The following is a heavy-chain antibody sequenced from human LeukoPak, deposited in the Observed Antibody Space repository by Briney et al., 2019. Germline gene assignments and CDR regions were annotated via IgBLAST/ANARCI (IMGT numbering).Heavy chain of an antibody. CDR2: ISEDGRAK. CDR3: ARPYYGSADY. Sequence: GSLRLSCIAPAFSFGTYRMSWVRQGPGLGMGWVANISEDGRAKYYVDSVMGRFTISRDNAKNSLYLQMNSLRAEDTAVYYCARPYYGSADYWGQGTLVTVSS. J-gene: IGHJ4*02. CDR1: AFSFGTYR. D-gene: IGHD3-10*01. V-gene: IGHV3-7*03.